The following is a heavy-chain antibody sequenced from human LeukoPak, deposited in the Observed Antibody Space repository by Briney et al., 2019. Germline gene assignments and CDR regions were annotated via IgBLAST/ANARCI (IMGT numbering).Heavy chain of an antibody. Sequence: KPSEALSLTCTVSGGSISSYYWSWIRQPPGKGLEWIGYIYYSGSTNYNPSLKSRVTISVDTSKNQFSLKLSSVTAADTAVYYCAREVGRGHTFGSNYWGQGTLVTASS. CDR1: GGSISSYY. CDR3: AREVGRGHTFGSNY. J-gene: IGHJ4*02. V-gene: IGHV4-59*01. CDR2: IYYSGST. D-gene: IGHD5-18*01.